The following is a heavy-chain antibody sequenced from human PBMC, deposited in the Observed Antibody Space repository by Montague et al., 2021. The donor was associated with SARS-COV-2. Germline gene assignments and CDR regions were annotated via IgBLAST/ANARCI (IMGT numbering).Heavy chain of an antibody. J-gene: IGHJ6*02. CDR3: ARVRYYGSGTSLGMDV. CDR2: INHSGST. Sequence: SETLSLTCAVYGGSFSGYCWSWIRQPPGKGLEWIGEINHSGSTNYNPSLTSRVTISVDTSKNQFSLKLSSVTAADTAVYYCARVRYYGSGTSLGMDVWGQGTTVTVSS. D-gene: IGHD3-10*01. CDR1: GGSFSGYC. V-gene: IGHV4-34*01.